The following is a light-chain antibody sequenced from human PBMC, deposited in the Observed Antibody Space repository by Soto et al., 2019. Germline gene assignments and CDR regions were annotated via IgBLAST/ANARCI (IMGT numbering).Light chain of an antibody. Sequence: DIQMTQSPSTLSASVGDRVTITCRASQSISSWLAWYQQRPGKAPKLLIHKASNLESGVPSRFSGSGSGTEFTLTISSLQPDDSATYHCQQYESFFPLTFGGGTKVDI. V-gene: IGKV1-5*03. CDR2: KAS. CDR3: QQYESFFPLT. J-gene: IGKJ4*01. CDR1: QSISSW.